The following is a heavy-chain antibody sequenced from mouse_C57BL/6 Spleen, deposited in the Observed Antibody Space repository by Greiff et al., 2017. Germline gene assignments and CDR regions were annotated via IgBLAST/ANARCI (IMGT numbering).Heavy chain of an antibody. D-gene: IGHD2-4*01. V-gene: IGHV1-82*01. J-gene: IGHJ3*01. Sequence: QVQLKQSGPELVKPGASVKISCKASGYAFSSSRMNWVKQRPGKGLEWIGRIYPGDGDTNYNGKFKGKATLTADKSSSTAYMQLSSLTSEDSAVYFCARGGYDYDDGDWGQGTLVTVSA. CDR2: IYPGDGDT. CDR1: GYAFSSSR. CDR3: ARGGYDYDDGD.